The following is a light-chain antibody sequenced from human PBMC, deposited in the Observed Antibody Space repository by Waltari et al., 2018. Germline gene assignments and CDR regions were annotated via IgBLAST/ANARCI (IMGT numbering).Light chain of an antibody. CDR3: QQYGSSPS. J-gene: IGKJ2*01. CDR2: GAS. CDR1: KSVSSSY. V-gene: IGKV3-20*01. Sequence: EIVLTQSPGTLSLSPGERATRSCRASKSVSSSYLAWYQQKPGQAPRLLIYGASSRATGIPDRFSGSGFGTDFTLTISRLEPEDFAVYYCQQYGSSPSFGQGTKLEIK.